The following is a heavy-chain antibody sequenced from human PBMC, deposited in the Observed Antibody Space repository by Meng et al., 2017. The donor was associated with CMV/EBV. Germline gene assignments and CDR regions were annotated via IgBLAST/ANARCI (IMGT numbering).Heavy chain of an antibody. CDR3: ARGYCSSTNCPEGY. V-gene: IGHV4-34*01. CDR1: GGSLSGYY. J-gene: IGHJ4*02. D-gene: IGHD2-2*01. CDR2: INYSGTT. Sequence: SETLSLTCAVYGGSLSGYYWSWIRQPPGKGLEWIGEINYSGTTNHNPSLKSRVTISLDWSKNQFSLNLNSVTAADTAVYYCARGYCSSTNCPEGYWGQGTLVTVSS.